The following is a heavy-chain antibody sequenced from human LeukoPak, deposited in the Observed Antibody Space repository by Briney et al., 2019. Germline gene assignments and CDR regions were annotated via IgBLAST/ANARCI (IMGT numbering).Heavy chain of an antibody. CDR2: INHSGST. Sequence: KASETLSLTCAVYGGSFSGYYWSWIRQPPGKGLEWIGEINHSGSTNYNPSLKSRVTISVDTSKNQFSLKLSSVTAADTAVYYCARGAGYSSSWSPPDYWGQGTLVTVSS. D-gene: IGHD6-13*01. CDR3: ARGAGYSSSWSPPDY. CDR1: GGSFSGYY. J-gene: IGHJ4*02. V-gene: IGHV4-34*01.